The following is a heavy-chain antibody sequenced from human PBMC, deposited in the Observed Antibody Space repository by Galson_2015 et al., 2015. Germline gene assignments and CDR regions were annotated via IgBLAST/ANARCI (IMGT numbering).Heavy chain of an antibody. CDR3: ARGISATTINY. Sequence: SETLSLTCAVSGGSISSSNWWSWVRQPPGTGLEWIGEIYHSGSTNYNPSLKGRVTISVDKSKNQFSLKLSSVTAADTAVYYCARGISATTINYWGQGTLVTISS. CDR1: GGSISSSNW. J-gene: IGHJ4*02. CDR2: IYHSGST. D-gene: IGHD2-21*02. V-gene: IGHV4-4*02.